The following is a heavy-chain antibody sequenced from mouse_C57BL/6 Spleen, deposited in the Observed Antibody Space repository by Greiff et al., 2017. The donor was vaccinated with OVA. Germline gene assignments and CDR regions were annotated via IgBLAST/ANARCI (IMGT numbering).Heavy chain of an antibody. J-gene: IGHJ4*01. V-gene: IGHV1-18*01. D-gene: IGHD4-1*01. CDR1: GYTFTDYN. CDR2: INPNNGGT. Sequence: VQLQQSGPELVKPGASVKIPCKASGYTFTDYNMDWVKQSHGKSLEWIGDINPNNGGTIYNQKFKGKATLTVDKSSSTAYTELRSLTSEDTAVYYCARGWDSYYYAMDYWGQGTSVTVSS. CDR3: ARGWDSYYYAMDY.